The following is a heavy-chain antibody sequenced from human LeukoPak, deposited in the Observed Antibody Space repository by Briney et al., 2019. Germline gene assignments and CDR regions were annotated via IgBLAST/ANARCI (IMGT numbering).Heavy chain of an antibody. CDR1: GFTFSSYE. J-gene: IGHJ6*03. CDR3: ASASHDSSGYFSYYYYMDV. D-gene: IGHD3-22*01. CDR2: IYSGGST. Sequence: QPGGSLRLSCAASGFTFSSYEMNWVRQAPGKGLEWVSVIYSGGSTYYADSVKGRFTISRDNSKNTLYLQMNSLRAEDTAVYYCASASHDSSGYFSYYYYMDVWGKGTTVTISS. V-gene: IGHV3-66*01.